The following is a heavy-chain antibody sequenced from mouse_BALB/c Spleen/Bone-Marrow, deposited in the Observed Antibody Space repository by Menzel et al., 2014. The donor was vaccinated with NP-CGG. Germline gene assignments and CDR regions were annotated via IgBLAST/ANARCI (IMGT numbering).Heavy chain of an antibody. CDR3: ASSPYGYFDY. Sequence: EVKLQESGGGLVQPGGSRKLSCAASGFTFSSFGMHWVRRAPEKGLEWVAYISSGSSTIYYADTVKGRFTISRDNPKNTLFLQMTSLRSEDTAMYYCASSPYGYFDYWGQGTTLTVSS. CDR2: ISSGSSTI. CDR1: GFTFSSFG. J-gene: IGHJ2*01. V-gene: IGHV5-17*02. D-gene: IGHD1-1*01.